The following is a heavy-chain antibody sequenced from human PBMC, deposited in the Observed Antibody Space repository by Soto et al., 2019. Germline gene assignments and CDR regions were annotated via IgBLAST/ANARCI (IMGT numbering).Heavy chain of an antibody. CDR3: ARGRAWGSYYLLDY. CDR2: INPSSGNI. V-gene: IGHV1-8*01. CDR1: GDTFTTYD. D-gene: IGHD3-16*01. J-gene: IGHJ4*02. Sequence: SVNVFCKASGDTFTTYDINWVRQATGHGLEWMGWINPSSGNIGYAKRFQGRVTMTRDTAIRTAYMEVSSLRSDDTAVYYCARGRAWGSYYLLDYWGQGTLVTVSS.